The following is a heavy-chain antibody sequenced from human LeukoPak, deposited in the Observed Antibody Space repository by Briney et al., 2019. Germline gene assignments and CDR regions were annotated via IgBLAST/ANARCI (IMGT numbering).Heavy chain of an antibody. CDR2: ISGSGGST. D-gene: IGHD3-3*01. CDR1: GFTFSSYA. J-gene: IGHJ6*02. V-gene: IGHV3-23*01. Sequence: PPGGSLRLSCAASGFTFSSYAMSWVRQAPGKGLEWVSAISGSGGSTYYADSVKGRFTISRDNSKNTLYLQMNSLRAEDTAVYYCAIPYYDFWSGSYQMRYDYYYYGMDVWGQGTTVTVSS. CDR3: AIPYYDFWSGSYQMRYDYYYYGMDV.